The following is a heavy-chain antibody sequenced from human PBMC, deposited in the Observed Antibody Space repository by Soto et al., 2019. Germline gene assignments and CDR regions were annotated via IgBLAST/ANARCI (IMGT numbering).Heavy chain of an antibody. Sequence: LSLSFAASGLTFSYFWMNWVRQAPGKGLEWVAYISADGRETNHVDSVKGRFTISRDNAKNSLYPQMNSLRAEDTAVYYCARWPRLLDSWGQGTLVTVSS. D-gene: IGHD6-6*01. V-gene: IGHV3-7*01. CDR3: ARWPRLLDS. CDR2: ISADGRET. J-gene: IGHJ4*02. CDR1: GLTFSYFW.